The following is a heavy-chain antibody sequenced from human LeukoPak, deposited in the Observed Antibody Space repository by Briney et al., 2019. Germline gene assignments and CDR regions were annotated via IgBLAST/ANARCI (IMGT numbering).Heavy chain of an antibody. Sequence: GGSLRLSCTASGFTFGDYAMSWFRQAPGKGLEWVGFIGAKTYGGTTQYAASVKDRFTISRDDSKSIAYLQMNSLKTEDTAVYYCAGADYGGNAGGFWGQGTLVTVSS. CDR2: IGAKTYGGTT. CDR3: AGADYGGNAGGF. D-gene: IGHD4-23*01. J-gene: IGHJ4*02. CDR1: GFTFGDYA. V-gene: IGHV3-49*03.